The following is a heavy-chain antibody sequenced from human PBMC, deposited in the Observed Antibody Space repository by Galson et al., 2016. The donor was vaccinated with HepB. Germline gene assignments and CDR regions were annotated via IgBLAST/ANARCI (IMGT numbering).Heavy chain of an antibody. V-gene: IGHV3-20*04. J-gene: IGHJ6*02. CDR2: INWNGGST. CDR3: ARVFCSGGYCYRGYYYGMDV. Sequence: SLRLSCAASGFIFDDYGMPWVRQVPGKGLEWVSGINWNGGSTGYADSVKGRFTISRDNAKNSLYLQMTSLRAEDTALYYCARVFCSGGYCYRGYYYGMDVWGQGTTVTVSS. CDR1: GFIFDDYG. D-gene: IGHD2-15*01.